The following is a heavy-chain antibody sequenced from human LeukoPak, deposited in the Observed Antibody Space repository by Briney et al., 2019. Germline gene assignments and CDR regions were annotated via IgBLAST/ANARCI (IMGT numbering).Heavy chain of an antibody. Sequence: PSETLSLTCTVSGGSISSYYWSWIRQPPGKGLEWIGYIYYSGSTNYNPSLKSRVTISVDTSKNQFSLKLSSVTAADTAVYYCARESGYSYGYYDPWGQGTLVTVSS. CDR1: GGSISSYY. V-gene: IGHV4-59*01. J-gene: IGHJ5*02. CDR2: IYYSGST. CDR3: ARESGYSYGYYDP. D-gene: IGHD5-18*01.